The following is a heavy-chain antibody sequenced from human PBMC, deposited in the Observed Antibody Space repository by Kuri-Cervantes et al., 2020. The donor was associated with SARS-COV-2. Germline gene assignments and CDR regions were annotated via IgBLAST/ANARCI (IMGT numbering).Heavy chain of an antibody. Sequence: GGSMRLSCAVSGFTFSAYYMSWIRQAPGKGLEWVSYISSSGSTIYYADSVKGQFTISRDNAKNSLYLQMNSLRAEDTAVYYCARDLYYYDSSGYYDYWGQGTLVTVSS. J-gene: IGHJ4*02. CDR1: GFTFSAYY. CDR2: ISSSGSTI. D-gene: IGHD3-22*01. V-gene: IGHV3-11*01. CDR3: ARDLYYYDSSGYYDY.